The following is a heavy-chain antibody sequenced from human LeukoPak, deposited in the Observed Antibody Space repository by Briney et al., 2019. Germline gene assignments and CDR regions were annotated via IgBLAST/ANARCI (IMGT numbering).Heavy chain of an antibody. V-gene: IGHV1-69*04. CDR1: GGTFSSYA. CDR2: IIPILGIA. D-gene: IGHD3-22*01. Sequence: ASVKVSCKASGGTFSSYAISWVRQAPGQGLEWMGRIIPILGIANYAQKFQGRVTITADKSTSTAYMELSRLRSDDTAVYYCARGEKTHKYYYDSSGVDYWGQGTLVTVSS. CDR3: ARGEKTHKYYYDSSGVDY. J-gene: IGHJ4*02.